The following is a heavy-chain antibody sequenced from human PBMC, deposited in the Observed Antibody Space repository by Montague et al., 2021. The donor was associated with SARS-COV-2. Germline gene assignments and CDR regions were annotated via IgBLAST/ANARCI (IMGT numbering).Heavy chain of an antibody. J-gene: IGHJ6*02. V-gene: IGHV3-7*01. D-gene: IGHD3-22*01. CDR1: GFTFSSYW. CDR3: ARWGGTHYYDSSGYYYDYYYYGMDV. CDR2: IKQDGSEK. Sequence: SLRLSCAASGFTFSSYWMNWVRQAPGKGLEWVANIKQDGSEKNYXXSLKGRFTSSRDNAKKSLYLQMNSLRAEDTAVYYCARWGGTHYYDSSGYYYDYYYYGMDVWGQGTTVTVSS.